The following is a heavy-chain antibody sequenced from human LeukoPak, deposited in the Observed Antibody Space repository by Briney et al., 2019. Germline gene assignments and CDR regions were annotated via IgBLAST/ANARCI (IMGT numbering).Heavy chain of an antibody. V-gene: IGHV1-8*01. CDR3: ARRYSSGWYADFAFDI. Sequence: GASVKVSCKASVYTFSRYDINWVGEATGQGVEWMGGMKPNSGNRGYAQKFQGRVTMTRNTSISTAYMELSSLRSEDTAVYYCARRYSSGWYADFAFDIWGQGTMVTVSS. J-gene: IGHJ3*02. CDR1: VYTFSRYD. CDR2: MKPNSGNR. D-gene: IGHD6-19*01.